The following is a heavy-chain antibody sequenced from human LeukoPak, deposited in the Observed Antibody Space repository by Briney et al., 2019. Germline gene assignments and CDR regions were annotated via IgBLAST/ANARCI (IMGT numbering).Heavy chain of an antibody. Sequence: PGGSLRPSCAASGFTFSSYAMSWVRQAPGKGLEWVSAISGSGGSTYYADSVKGRSTISRDNSKNTLYLQMNSLRAEDTAVYYCAKFLPTHIVVANYYFDYWGQGTLVTVSS. CDR1: GFTFSSYA. V-gene: IGHV3-23*01. CDR2: ISGSGGST. D-gene: IGHD2-21*01. J-gene: IGHJ4*02. CDR3: AKFLPTHIVVANYYFDY.